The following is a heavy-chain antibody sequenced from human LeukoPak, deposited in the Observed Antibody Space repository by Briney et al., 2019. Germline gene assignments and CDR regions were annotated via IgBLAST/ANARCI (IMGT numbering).Heavy chain of an antibody. CDR2: IRQDGNDE. J-gene: IGHJ5*02. Sequence: GGSLRLSCVASGFTLSSSWMSWVRQAPGKGLEWVANIRQDGNDEYYVDSVRGRFTISRDNAKNSLYLQMNSLRAEDTAVYYCARGGRPSGRLNWFDPWGQGTLVTVSS. D-gene: IGHD3-10*01. CDR1: GFTLSSSW. CDR3: ARGGRPSGRLNWFDP. V-gene: IGHV3-7*01.